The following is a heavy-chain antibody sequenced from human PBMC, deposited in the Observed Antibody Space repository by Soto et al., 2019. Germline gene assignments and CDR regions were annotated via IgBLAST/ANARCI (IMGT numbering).Heavy chain of an antibody. CDR2: ISSSSSTI. CDR3: AKDQRAVTMIVAVLYYFDY. J-gene: IGHJ4*02. CDR1: GFTFSSYS. Sequence: PGGSMRLSCAASGFTFSSYSMNWVRQAPGKGLEWVSYISSSSSTIYYADSVKGRFTISRDNAKNSLYLQMNSLRAEDTAVYYCAKDQRAVTMIVAVLYYFDYWGQGT. V-gene: IGHV3-48*01. D-gene: IGHD3-22*01.